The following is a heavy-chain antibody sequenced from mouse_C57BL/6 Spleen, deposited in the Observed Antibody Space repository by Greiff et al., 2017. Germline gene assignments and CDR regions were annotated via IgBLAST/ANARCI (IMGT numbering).Heavy chain of an antibody. CDR3: ARRSSNHWYFDV. Sequence: VKVVESDAELVKPGASVKISCKVSGYTFTYHTIHWMKQRPEQGLEWIGYIYPRDGSTKYNEKFKGKATLTADKSSSTTYMQLNSLTTDDSAVYFCARRSSNHWYFDVWGTGTTVTVSS. CDR1: GYTFTYHT. V-gene: IGHV1-78*01. J-gene: IGHJ1*03. D-gene: IGHD1-3*01. CDR2: IYPRDGST.